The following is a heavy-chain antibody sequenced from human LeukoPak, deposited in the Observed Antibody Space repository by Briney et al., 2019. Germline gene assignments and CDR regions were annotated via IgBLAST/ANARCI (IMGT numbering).Heavy chain of an antibody. J-gene: IGHJ5*02. V-gene: IGHV4-34*01. CDR3: ASRDTAMHGDWFDP. Sequence: SETLSLTCTVSGGSISSYYWSWIRQPPGEGLEWIGEINHSGSTNYNPSLKSRVTISVDTSKNQFSLKLSSVTAADTAVYYCASRDTAMHGDWFDPWGQGTLVTVSS. CDR2: INHSGST. CDR1: GGSISSYY. D-gene: IGHD5-18*01.